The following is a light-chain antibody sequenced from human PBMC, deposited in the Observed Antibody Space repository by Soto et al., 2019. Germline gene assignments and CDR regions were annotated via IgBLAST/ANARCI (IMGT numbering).Light chain of an antibody. V-gene: IGKV3-20*01. CDR2: GAS. Sequence: ESVLTQSPGTLSLSPGEKATLSCRASQSVSSSYLAWYQQKPGQARRLLIYGASSRATGIPARFSGSGSGTDFTLTVSRLESVDFVVHSCQQSTISSWTLGLGSKVDIK. CDR1: QSVSSSY. CDR3: QQSTISSWT. J-gene: IGKJ1*01.